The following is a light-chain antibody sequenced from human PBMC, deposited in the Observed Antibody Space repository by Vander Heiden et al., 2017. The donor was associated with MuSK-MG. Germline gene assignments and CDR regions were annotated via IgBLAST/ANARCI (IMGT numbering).Light chain of an antibody. Sequence: EIVLTQSPGTLSLSPGERATLSCRASQSVSSSYLAWYQQKPGQAPRLLIYGASSRATGIPDRFSGSGSGTDFTLTISRLEPEDFAVYYCQQYGSPPTAATFGQGTKVEIK. CDR1: QSVSSSY. CDR3: QQYGSPPTAAT. CDR2: GAS. V-gene: IGKV3-20*01. J-gene: IGKJ1*01.